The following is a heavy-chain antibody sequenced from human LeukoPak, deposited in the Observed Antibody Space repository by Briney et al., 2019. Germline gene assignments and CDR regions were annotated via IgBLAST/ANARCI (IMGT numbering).Heavy chain of an antibody. D-gene: IGHD3-22*01. CDR2: ISSSSSTI. CDR1: GFTFSSYS. J-gene: IGHJ4*02. CDR3: ARDLTHRRNCDNSGCQIVPAF. V-gene: IGHV3-48*01. Sequence: GGSLRLSCAASGFTFSSYSMNWVRQAPGKGLEWVSYISSSSSTIYYADSVKGRFTISRDNAKNSLYLQMNSLRAEDTAVYYCARDLTHRRNCDNSGCQIVPAFWGQGTLVTVSS.